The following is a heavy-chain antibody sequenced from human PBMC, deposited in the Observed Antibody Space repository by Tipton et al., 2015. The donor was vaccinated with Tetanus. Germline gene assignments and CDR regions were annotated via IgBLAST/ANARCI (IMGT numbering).Heavy chain of an antibody. CDR3: ARGPLRFFDH. Sequence: LRLSCVVYGGSFNGYYWNWIRQSPGKGLEWIGEIHQTGTTNYNPSLKSRVSISLGMSKNQFSLRLTSVTAADTAMYYCARGPLRFFDHWGQGTLVTVSS. V-gene: IGHV4-34*01. CDR2: IHQTGTT. CDR1: GGSFNGYY. J-gene: IGHJ1*01.